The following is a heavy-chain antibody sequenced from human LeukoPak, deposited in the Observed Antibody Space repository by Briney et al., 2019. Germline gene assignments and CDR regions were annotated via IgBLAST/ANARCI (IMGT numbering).Heavy chain of an antibody. Sequence: ASVKVSCKASGYTFTGYYMHWVRQAPGQGLEWMGWISTFNGNTNYAQKFQGRVTMTTDTSTSTAYMELRSLRSDDTAVYYCARDPTTQTFDYWGQGTLVTVSS. CDR3: ARDPTTQTFDY. CDR1: GYTFTGYY. D-gene: IGHD4-11*01. CDR2: ISTFNGNT. V-gene: IGHV1-18*04. J-gene: IGHJ4*02.